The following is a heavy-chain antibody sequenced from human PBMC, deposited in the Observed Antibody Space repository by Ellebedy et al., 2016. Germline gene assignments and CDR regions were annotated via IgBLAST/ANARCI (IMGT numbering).Heavy chain of an antibody. D-gene: IGHD1-26*01. CDR2: ISYDGSNK. CDR3: AKDYASQWELLDY. V-gene: IGHV3-30*18. CDR1: GFTFSSYG. J-gene: IGHJ4*02. Sequence: GESLKISXAASGFTFSSYGMHWVRQAPGKGLEWVAVISYDGSNKYYADSVKGRFTISRDNSKNTLYLQMNSLRAEDTAVYYCAKDYASQWELLDYWGQGTLVTVSS.